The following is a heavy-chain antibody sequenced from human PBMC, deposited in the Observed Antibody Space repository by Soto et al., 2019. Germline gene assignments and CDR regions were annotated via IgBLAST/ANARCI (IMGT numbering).Heavy chain of an antibody. CDR3: ARDTYSSSWYYYYGMDV. J-gene: IGHJ6*02. D-gene: IGHD6-13*01. V-gene: IGHV1-18*01. Sequence: ASVKVSSKASGYTFTSYGISWVRQAPGQGFEWMGWISAYNGNTNYAQKLQARVTMTTDTSTSTAYMELRSLRSDDTAVYYCARDTYSSSWYYYYGMDVWGQGTTVTVSS. CDR1: GYTFTSYG. CDR2: ISAYNGNT.